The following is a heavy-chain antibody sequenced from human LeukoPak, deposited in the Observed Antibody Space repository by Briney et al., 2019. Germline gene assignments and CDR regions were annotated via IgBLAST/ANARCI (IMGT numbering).Heavy chain of an antibody. Sequence: SETLSLTCAVSGGSISNSNWWNWVRQPPGKGLEWIGDIYHSGSTNYNPSLKSRVTISVDKSKNQFSLKLSSVTAADTAVYYCARGRSGSSSGWPKRYYFDYWGQGTLVTVSS. V-gene: IGHV4-4*02. CDR3: ARGRSGSSSGWPKRYYFDY. D-gene: IGHD6-19*01. CDR2: IYHSGST. CDR1: GGSISNSNW. J-gene: IGHJ4*02.